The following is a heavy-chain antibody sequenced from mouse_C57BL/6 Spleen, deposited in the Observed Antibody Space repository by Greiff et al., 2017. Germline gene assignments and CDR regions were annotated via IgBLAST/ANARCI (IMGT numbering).Heavy chain of an antibody. CDR1: GFTFSSYA. Sequence: EVHLVESGGGLVKPGGSLKLSCAASGFTFSSYAMSWVRQTPEKRLEWVATISDGGSYTYYPDNVKGRFTISRDNAKNNLYLQMSHLKSEDTAMYYCAREDYSNPFDYWGQGTTLTVSS. D-gene: IGHD2-5*01. CDR2: ISDGGSYT. J-gene: IGHJ2*01. CDR3: AREDYSNPFDY. V-gene: IGHV5-4*01.